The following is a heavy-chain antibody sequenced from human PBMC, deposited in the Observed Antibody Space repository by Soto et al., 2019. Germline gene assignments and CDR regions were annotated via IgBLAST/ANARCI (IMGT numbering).Heavy chain of an antibody. D-gene: IGHD3-22*01. CDR3: ARSGDDSSGYYDY. CDR1: GYSFTSYW. V-gene: IGHV5-51*01. J-gene: IGHJ4*02. CDR2: IYPDDSDT. Sequence: GESLKISCKGSGYSFTSYWIAWVRQMPGKGLEWMGIIYPDDSDTRYSPSFQGHVTISADKSISTAYLQWSSLKASDTAMYYCARSGDDSSGYYDYWGQGTLVTVSS.